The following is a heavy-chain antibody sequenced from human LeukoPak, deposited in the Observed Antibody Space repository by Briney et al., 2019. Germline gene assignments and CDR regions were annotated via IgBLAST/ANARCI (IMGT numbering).Heavy chain of an antibody. CDR3: ARQGIEGYYGMDV. D-gene: IGHD1-26*01. CDR1: GLPLDVIA. J-gene: IGHJ6*02. V-gene: IGHV3-20*01. Sequence: RAGGPLSFSGEASGLPLDVIAMSWVAQAPGKGLKGASGINWNGGSTGYADSVKGRFTISRDNAKNSLYLQMNSLRAEDTALYHCARQGIEGYYGMDVWGQGTTVTVSS. CDR2: INWNGGST.